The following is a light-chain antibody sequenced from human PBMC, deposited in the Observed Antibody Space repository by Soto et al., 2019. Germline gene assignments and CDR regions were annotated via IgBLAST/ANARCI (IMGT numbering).Light chain of an antibody. CDR3: QQYDSFPFT. CDR1: QDISKY. J-gene: IGKJ3*01. V-gene: IGKV1-33*01. Sequence: DIQMTQSPSSLSVSVGDRVTITCQASQDISKYLNWYQQQPGKAPKLLIYDASNLETGVPSRFSGTGSGAYYTFTISSLHPEDFATYHCQQYDSFPFTFGPGTKVEIK. CDR2: DAS.